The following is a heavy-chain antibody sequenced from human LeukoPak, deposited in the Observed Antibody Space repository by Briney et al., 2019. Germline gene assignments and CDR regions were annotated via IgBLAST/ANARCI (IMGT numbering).Heavy chain of an antibody. CDR2: IYYSGST. J-gene: IGHJ4*02. D-gene: IGHD5-12*01. V-gene: IGHV4-30-4*01. Sequence: PSQTLSLTCTVSGGSISSGDYYWSWIRQPPGKGLEWIGYIYYSGSTYYNPSLRSRVTISVDTSKNLFSLKLSSVTAADTAVYYCASSRVYSGSWYYYFDNWGQGTLVTVSS. CDR1: GGSISSGDYY. CDR3: ASSRVYSGSWYYYFDN.